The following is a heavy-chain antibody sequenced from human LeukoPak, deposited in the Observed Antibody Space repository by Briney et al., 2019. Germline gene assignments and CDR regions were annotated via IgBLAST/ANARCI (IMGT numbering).Heavy chain of an antibody. CDR3: ARGTYYYDSSGYFPMDV. V-gene: IGHV3-21*01. CDR2: ISSSSSYI. Sequence: PGGSLRLSCAASGFTFSSYSMNWVRQAPGKGLEWVSSISSSSSYIYYADSVKGRFTISRDNAKNSLYLQMNSLRAEDTAVYYCARGTYYYDSSGYFPMDVWGKGTTVTVSS. J-gene: IGHJ6*03. D-gene: IGHD3-22*01. CDR1: GFTFSSYS.